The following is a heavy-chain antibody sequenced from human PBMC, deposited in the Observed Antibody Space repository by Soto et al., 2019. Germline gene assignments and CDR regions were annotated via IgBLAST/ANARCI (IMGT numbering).Heavy chain of an antibody. CDR2: IWYDGTSK. CDR1: GFPFSYYG. Sequence: PGGSLRLSCAASGFPFSYYGMHWVRQAPGKGLEWVAVIWYDGTSKYSADSLRGRFTISRDNSKNTLHLQMNSLRAEDTAVYYCARGGSGTYHSYFDYWGQGALVTVSS. J-gene: IGHJ4*02. D-gene: IGHD1-26*01. CDR3: ARGGSGTYHSYFDY. V-gene: IGHV3-33*01.